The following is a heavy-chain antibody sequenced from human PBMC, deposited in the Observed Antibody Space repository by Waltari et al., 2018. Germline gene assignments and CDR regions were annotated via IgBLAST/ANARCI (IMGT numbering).Heavy chain of an antibody. D-gene: IGHD2-2*01. Sequence: QVQLQESGPGLVKPSETLSLTCTVSGDSITNFYWSWIRQHAGKGLEWVGRIYSSGSTNYNPSLESRLTMSVDTSKNQFSLKLSSVTAEDTAVYYCARASRYQLLGATGNYYYYMDVWGKGTTVIISS. CDR3: ARASRYQLLGATGNYYYYMDV. CDR2: IYSSGST. CDR1: GDSITNFY. J-gene: IGHJ6*03. V-gene: IGHV4-4*07.